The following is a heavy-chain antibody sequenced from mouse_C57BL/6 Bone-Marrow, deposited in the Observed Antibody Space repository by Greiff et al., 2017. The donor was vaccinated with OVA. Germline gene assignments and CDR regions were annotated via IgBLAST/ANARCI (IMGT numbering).Heavy chain of an antibody. J-gene: IGHJ1*03. CDR3: AKLTGPYWYFDV. V-gene: IGHV1-55*01. D-gene: IGHD4-1*01. CDR1: GYAFTSYW. CDR2: IYPGSGST. Sequence: VQLQQPGAELVKPGASVKMSCKASGYAFTSYWITWVKQRPGQGLEWIGDIYPGSGSTNYNEKFKGKATLTVDTSSSTAYMQLSSLTSEDSAVYYCAKLTGPYWYFDVWGTGTTVTVSS.